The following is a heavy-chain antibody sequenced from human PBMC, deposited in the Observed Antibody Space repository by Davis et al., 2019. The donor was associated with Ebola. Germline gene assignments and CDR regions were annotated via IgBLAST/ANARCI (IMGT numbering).Heavy chain of an antibody. CDR1: GDSVSNHRDA. Sequence: SQTLSLTCAISGDSVSNHRDAWNWIRQSPSRGLEWLGRTYYRSKWFVDYAASVKSRITINADTSKNQFSLQLTSVTPEDTAVYYCARDPPYDQGYDYWGQGTLVIVSS. CDR2: TYYRSKWFV. J-gene: IGHJ4*02. D-gene: IGHD3-22*01. CDR3: ARDPPYDQGYDY. V-gene: IGHV6-1*01.